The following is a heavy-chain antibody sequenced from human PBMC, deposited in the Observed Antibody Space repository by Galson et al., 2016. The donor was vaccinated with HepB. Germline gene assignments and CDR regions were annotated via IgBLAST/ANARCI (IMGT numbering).Heavy chain of an antibody. CDR1: GYSFTNFY. CDR3: ARSRGAAATGGFDL. V-gene: IGHV1-46*01. J-gene: IGHJ4*02. D-gene: IGHD3-10*01. CDR2: INPSRGST. Sequence: SVKVSCKASGYSFTNFYIHWVRQAPGQGLEWMGLINPSRGSTNYAQKFQGRVTMSRDTSTSTVYMELSGLRSEDTADYFCARSRGAAATGGFDLWGQATLVIVSS.